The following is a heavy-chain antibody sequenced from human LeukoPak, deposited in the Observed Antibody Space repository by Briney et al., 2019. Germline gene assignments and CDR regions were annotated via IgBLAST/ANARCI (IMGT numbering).Heavy chain of an antibody. D-gene: IGHD2-15*01. Sequence: GGSLRLSCAASGFTLSSYAMSWVRQGPGKGLEWVSAISVSGNTYHADSVKGRFTISRDSSKNTLYLQMNSLRAGDAAVYYCAREALLGYCSGGSCYHSDTGDYWGQGTLVTVSS. V-gene: IGHV3-23*01. CDR3: AREALLGYCSGGSCYHSDTGDY. CDR1: GFTLSSYA. J-gene: IGHJ4*02. CDR2: ISVSGNT.